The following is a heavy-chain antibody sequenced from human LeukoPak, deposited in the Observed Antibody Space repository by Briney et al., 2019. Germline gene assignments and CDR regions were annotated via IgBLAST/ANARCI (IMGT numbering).Heavy chain of an antibody. CDR1: GGTFSSYA. V-gene: IGHV1-69*05. CDR3: ARGLPESGYSYGAFAYYFDY. D-gene: IGHD5-18*01. Sequence: SVKVSCKASGGTFSSYAISRVRQAPGQGLEWMGGIIPIFGTANYAQKFQGRVTITTDESTSTAYMELSSLRSEDTAVYYCARGLPESGYSYGAFAYYFDYWGQGTLVTVSS. J-gene: IGHJ4*02. CDR2: IIPIFGTA.